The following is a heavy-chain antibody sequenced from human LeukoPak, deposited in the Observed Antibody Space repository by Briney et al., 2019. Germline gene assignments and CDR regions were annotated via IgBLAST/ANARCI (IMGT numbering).Heavy chain of an antibody. CDR1: GGSISSYY. D-gene: IGHD5-18*01. CDR2: ISNGNT. V-gene: IGHV4-59*01. J-gene: IGHJ5*02. CDR3: ARDKAHSYGRYFDP. Sequence: SETLSLTCSVAGGSISSYYWNWIRQTPGKGLEWIGHISNGNTDYNPSLKSRVTISVDTSKNQFSLKLTSVTAADTAVYYCARDKAHSYGRYFDPWGQGALVTVSS.